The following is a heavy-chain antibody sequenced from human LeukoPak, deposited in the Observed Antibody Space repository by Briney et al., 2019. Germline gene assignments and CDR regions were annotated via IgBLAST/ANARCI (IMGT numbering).Heavy chain of an antibody. V-gene: IGHV3-11*01. Sequence: GGSLRFSCAGSGFTFSAYYMSWIRQAPGKGLKWVSYISSSGSSIYYADSVEGRFTVSRDNAKNSMYLEMNSLRADDTAVYYCARASSSGRNYYNYYYMDVWGKGTTVTVSS. CDR2: ISSSGSSI. CDR3: ARASSSGRNYYNYYYMDV. J-gene: IGHJ6*03. D-gene: IGHD3-22*01. CDR1: GFTFSAYY.